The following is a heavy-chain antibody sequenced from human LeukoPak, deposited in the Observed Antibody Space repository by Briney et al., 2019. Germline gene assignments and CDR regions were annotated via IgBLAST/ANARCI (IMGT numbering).Heavy chain of an antibody. V-gene: IGHV3-23*01. J-gene: IGHJ4*02. CDR1: GFPFSIYG. CDR3: AKAQLGGYNYAPLDS. CDR2: SGGDGRT. Sequence: GGSLRLSCSASGFPFSIYGMNWVRQAPGKGLEWVSVSGGDGRTYYADSVRGRFTISRDDSKNTLYPQMNSLRAEDTAVYYCAKAQLGGYNYAPLDSWGQGTLVTVSS. D-gene: IGHD5-18*01.